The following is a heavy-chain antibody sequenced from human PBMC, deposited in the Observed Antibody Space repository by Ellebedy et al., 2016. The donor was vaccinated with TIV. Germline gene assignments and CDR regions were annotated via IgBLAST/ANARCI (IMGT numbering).Heavy chain of an antibody. CDR2: IWYDGSNA. V-gene: IGHV3-30*02. CDR3: ARGLYYDTSGYYPY. D-gene: IGHD3-22*01. Sequence: GESLKISCAASGFTFSGFGIHWVRQAPGKGLEWVAIIWYDGSNAYYADSVKVRFTISRDDSKNTLYLQMNSLTLEDTAVYCARGLYYDTSGYYPYWGQGTLVTVSS. J-gene: IGHJ4*02. CDR1: GFTFSGFG.